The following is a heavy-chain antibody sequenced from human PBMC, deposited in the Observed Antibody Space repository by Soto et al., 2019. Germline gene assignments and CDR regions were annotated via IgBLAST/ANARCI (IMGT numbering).Heavy chain of an antibody. J-gene: IGHJ4*02. CDR1: GFSLSNARMG. CDR3: ARGEGYSGYDFGY. V-gene: IGHV2-26*01. CDR2: IFSNDEK. D-gene: IGHD5-12*01. Sequence: QVTLKESGPVLVNPTETLTLTCTVSGFSLSNARMGVSWIRQPPGKALEWLAHIFSNDEKSYSTSLKSRLTISKDTSKSQVVLTMTNMDPVDTATYYCARGEGYSGYDFGYWGQGTLVTVSS.